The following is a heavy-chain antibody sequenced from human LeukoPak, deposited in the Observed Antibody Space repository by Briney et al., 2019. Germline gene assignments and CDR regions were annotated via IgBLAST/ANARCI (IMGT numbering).Heavy chain of an antibody. Sequence: GRSLRLSCAASGFTFSSYGMHWVRQAPGKGLEWVAVISYDGSNKYYADAVKGRFTLSRDNSKNTLFLQMNSLRAEDTVVYYCARGGFRAEAGGSLYYYYYMDVWGKGTTITVSS. J-gene: IGHJ6*03. CDR2: ISYDGSNK. V-gene: IGHV3-30*03. D-gene: IGHD6-19*01. CDR1: GFTFSSYG. CDR3: ARGGFRAEAGGSLYYYYYMDV.